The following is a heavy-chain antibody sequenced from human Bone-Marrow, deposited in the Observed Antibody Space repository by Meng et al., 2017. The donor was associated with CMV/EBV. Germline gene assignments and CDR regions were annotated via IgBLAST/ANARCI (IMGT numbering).Heavy chain of an antibody. V-gene: IGHV1-2*02. CDR1: GYTFTGYY. D-gene: IGHD6-6*01. CDR2: INPNSGGT. J-gene: IGHJ6*02. Sequence: ASVKVSCKASGYTFTGYYMHWVRQAPGQGLEWMGWINPNSGGTNYAQKFQGRVTMTRDTSISTAYMELSRLRSDDTAVYYCARDRIAARRAGELDYYYYGMDVWGQGHMVNGAS. CDR3: ARDRIAARRAGELDYYYYGMDV.